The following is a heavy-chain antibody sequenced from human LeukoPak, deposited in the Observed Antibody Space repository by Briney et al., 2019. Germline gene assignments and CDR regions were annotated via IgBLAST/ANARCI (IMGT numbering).Heavy chain of an antibody. D-gene: IGHD3-9*01. V-gene: IGHV3-23*01. Sequence: PGGSLRLSCAASGFTFSSYAMNWVRQAPGKGLEWVSGISNSGGNTHYADSVKGRFTISRDNSKNTLYLQMNSLSGEDTAVYYCAKGGYYDILTGYNDWGQGTLVTVSS. CDR3: AKGGYYDILTGYND. CDR1: GFTFSSYA. J-gene: IGHJ4*02. CDR2: ISNSGGNT.